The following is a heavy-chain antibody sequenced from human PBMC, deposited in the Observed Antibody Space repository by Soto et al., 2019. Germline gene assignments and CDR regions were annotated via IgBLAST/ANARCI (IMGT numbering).Heavy chain of an antibody. CDR2: FDPEDGET. V-gene: IGHV1-24*01. Sequence: ASVKVSCKVSGYTLTELSMHRVRQAPGKGLEWMGGFDPEDGETIYAQKFQGRVTMTEDTSTDTAYMELSSLRSEVTAVYYCATLAHDPADFDFWGQGTMVTVSS. CDR3: ATLAHDPADFDF. CDR1: GYTLTELS. J-gene: IGHJ3*01. D-gene: IGHD3-3*02.